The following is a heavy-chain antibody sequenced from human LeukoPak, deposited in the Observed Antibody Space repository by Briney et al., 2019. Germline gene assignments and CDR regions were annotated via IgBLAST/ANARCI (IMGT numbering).Heavy chain of an antibody. J-gene: IGHJ3*02. CDR2: IKEDGSDK. D-gene: IGHD1-26*01. Sequence: GGSLRLSCAASGFIFSYYWMSWVRQAPGKGLEWVANIKEDGSDKYYVDSVKGRFTISRDNAKNSLYLQMNSLRAEDMALYYCASGGSWDAFDIWGQGTMVTVSS. CDR1: GFIFSYYW. CDR3: ASGGSWDAFDI. V-gene: IGHV3-7*03.